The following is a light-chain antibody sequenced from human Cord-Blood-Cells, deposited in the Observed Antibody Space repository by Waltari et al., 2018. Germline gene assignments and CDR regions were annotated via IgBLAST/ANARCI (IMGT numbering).Light chain of an antibody. V-gene: IGKV3-20*01. CDR2: GAS. CDR3: QQYGSSRT. Sequence: EIVLTQSPGTLSLSQGERANLSCRASQSVSSSYLAWYQQKPGQAPTLLIYGASSRATGIPDRFSGSASGTDFTLTISRLEPEDFAVYYCQQYGSSRTFGQGTKVEIK. J-gene: IGKJ1*01. CDR1: QSVSSSY.